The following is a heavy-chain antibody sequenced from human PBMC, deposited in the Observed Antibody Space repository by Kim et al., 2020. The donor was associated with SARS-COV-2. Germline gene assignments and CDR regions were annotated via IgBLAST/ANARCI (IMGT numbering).Heavy chain of an antibody. V-gene: IGHV3-74*01. CDR1: GFTFSSYW. CDR2: INSDGSST. CDR3: ASDYGDYFNYYGMDV. Sequence: GGSLRLSCAASGFTFSSYWMHWVRQAPGKGLVWVSRINSDGSSTSYADSVKGRFTISRDNAKNTLYLQMNSLRAEDTAVYYCASDYGDYFNYYGMDVWGRGTTVTVSS. J-gene: IGHJ6*02. D-gene: IGHD4-17*01.